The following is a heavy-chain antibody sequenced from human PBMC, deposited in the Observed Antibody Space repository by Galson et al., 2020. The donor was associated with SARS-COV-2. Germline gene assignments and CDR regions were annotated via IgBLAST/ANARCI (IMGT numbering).Heavy chain of an antibody. CDR1: GDIFSSYA. CDR3: ARAIVGGFDY. Sequence: DSVTDSCMASGDIFSSYAINGLRPTAGQGLEWMGWNSGYNGHKKSAQTFQERVAMTPETSTRTAYMELRSLRSDDTAVYYWARAIVGGFDYWGQGTLV. D-gene: IGHD2-21*01. CDR2: NSGYNGHK. J-gene: IGHJ4*02. V-gene: IGHV1-18*04.